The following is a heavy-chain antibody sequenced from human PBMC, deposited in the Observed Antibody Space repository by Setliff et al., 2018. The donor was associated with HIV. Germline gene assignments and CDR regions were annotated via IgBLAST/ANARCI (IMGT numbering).Heavy chain of an antibody. CDR2: ISYDGNNK. D-gene: IGHD5-12*01. Sequence: GGSLRLSCAASGFTFSSYATHWVRQAPGKGLEWVAVISYDGNNKYYADSVKGRFTISRDNSKNTLYLQMNSLRAEDTGVYYCHSGYDTEEQSYFDYWGQGTLVTVSS. V-gene: IGHV3-30-3*01. CDR3: HSGYDTEEQSYFDY. J-gene: IGHJ4*02. CDR1: GFTFSSYA.